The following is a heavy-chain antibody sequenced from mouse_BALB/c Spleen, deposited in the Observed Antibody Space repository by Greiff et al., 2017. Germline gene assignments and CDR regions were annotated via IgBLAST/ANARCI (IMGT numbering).Heavy chain of an antibody. V-gene: IGHV3-2*02. CDR3: ASTVGGWYFDV. D-gene: IGHD1-1*01. CDR2: ISYSGST. J-gene: IGHJ1*01. Sequence: EVKLEESGPGLVKPSQSLSLTCTVTGYSITSDYAWNWIRQFPGNKLEWMGYISYSGSTSYNPSLKSRISITRDTSKNQFFLQLNSVTTEDTATYYCASTVGGWYFDVWGAGTTVTVSS. CDR1: GYSITSDYA.